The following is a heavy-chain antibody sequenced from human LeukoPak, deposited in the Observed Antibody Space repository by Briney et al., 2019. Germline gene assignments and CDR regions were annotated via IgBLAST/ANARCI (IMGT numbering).Heavy chain of an antibody. D-gene: IGHD3-9*01. CDR2: INPNSGGT. V-gene: IGHV1-2*02. Sequence: ASVKVSCKASGYTFTGYYMHWVRQAPGQGLEWMGWINPNSGGTNYAQKFQGRVTMTRDTSISTAYMELSRLRSDNTAVYYCARLYYDILTGFFDPWGQGTLVTVSS. CDR1: GYTFTGYY. J-gene: IGHJ5*02. CDR3: ARLYYDILTGFFDP.